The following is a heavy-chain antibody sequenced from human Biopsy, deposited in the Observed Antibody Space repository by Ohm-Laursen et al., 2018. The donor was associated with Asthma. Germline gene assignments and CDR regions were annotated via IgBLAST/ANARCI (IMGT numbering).Heavy chain of an antibody. D-gene: IGHD1-1*01. CDR3: VRDGTDDAFDI. CDR2: ISKDASTQ. V-gene: IGHV3-30*01. J-gene: IGHJ3*02. Sequence: RSLRPSCAASGFSFSNFAIHWVRQAPGKGLEWVGVISKDASTQDYADSVKGRFTMARDNSKNTLDLQMNSLREEDTAVYYCVRDGTDDAFDIWGQGTVVSVPS. CDR1: GFSFSNFA.